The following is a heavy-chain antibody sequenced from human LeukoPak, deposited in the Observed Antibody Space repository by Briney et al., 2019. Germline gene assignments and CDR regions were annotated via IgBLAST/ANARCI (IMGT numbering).Heavy chain of an antibody. D-gene: IGHD3-10*01. CDR3: ARRYGGFGEETFDP. V-gene: IGHV4-34*01. J-gene: IGHJ5*02. CDR2: VNHSGFT. Sequence: SETLSLTCAVYGESFTTYYWSWIRQPPGKGLEWIGEVNHSGFTDYNPSLKSRVTISVDTSKNQFSLKLSSVTAADTAVYYCARRYGGFGEETFDPWGRGTLVTVSS. CDR1: GESFTTYY.